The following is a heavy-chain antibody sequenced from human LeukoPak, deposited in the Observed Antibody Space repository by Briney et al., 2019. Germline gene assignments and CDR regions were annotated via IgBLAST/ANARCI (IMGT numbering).Heavy chain of an antibody. V-gene: IGHV1-3*01. CDR3: AREIDRDDYNRFFDY. CDR1: GYTFTSYA. D-gene: IGHD5-24*01. Sequence: ASVKVSCKASGYTFTSYAMHWVRQAPGQRLEWMGWINAGNGNTKYSQKFQGRVTITRDTSASTAYMEMRSLRSEDTAVYYCAREIDRDDYNRFFDYWGQGTLVTVSS. J-gene: IGHJ4*02. CDR2: INAGNGNT.